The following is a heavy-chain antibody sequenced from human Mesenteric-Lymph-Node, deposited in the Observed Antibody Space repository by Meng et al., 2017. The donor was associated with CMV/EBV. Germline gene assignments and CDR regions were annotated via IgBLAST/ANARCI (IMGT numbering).Heavy chain of an antibody. CDR2: TRPDGSNK. V-gene: IGHV3-30*02. CDR3: ARARVGFDF. Sequence: GESLKISCAASGFTFSSYGMHWVRQAPGEGLAWVAFTRPDGSNKYYADSVKGRFTISRDNSKNTLYLQMNSLRAEDTAVYYCARARVGFDFWGRGTLVTVSS. CDR1: GFTFSSYG. D-gene: IGHD3-10*01. J-gene: IGHJ2*01.